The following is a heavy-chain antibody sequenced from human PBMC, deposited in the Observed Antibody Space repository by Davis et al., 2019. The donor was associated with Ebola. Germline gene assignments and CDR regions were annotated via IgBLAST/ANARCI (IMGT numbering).Heavy chain of an antibody. V-gene: IGHV3-21*04. J-gene: IGHJ5*02. D-gene: IGHD5-18*01. Sequence: GGSLRLSCAASGFTFSTYSMSWVRQAPGKGLEWVSSISSDSDYIYYADSAKGRFTISRDNAKNSLYLQMNSLRAEDTAVYYCARDRRIQLWLHWFDPWGQGTLVTVSS. CDR2: ISSDSDYI. CDR1: GFTFSTYS. CDR3: ARDRRIQLWLHWFDP.